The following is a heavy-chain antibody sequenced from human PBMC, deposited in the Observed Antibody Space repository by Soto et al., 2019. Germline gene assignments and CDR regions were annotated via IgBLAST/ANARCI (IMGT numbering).Heavy chain of an antibody. CDR2: IYYDGST. J-gene: IGHJ4*02. CDR1: GGSVNNNNYY. V-gene: IGHV4-39*02. Sequence: TLPLTCTVSGGSVNNNNYYWALIRDPPGEGLSWIASIYYDGSTYYNSSLKSRVTISRDTSKNHFALRLTSMTAADTAVYYCATVLVGATRDPDSDSWGQGTLVTVYS. CDR3: ATVLVGATRDPDSDS. D-gene: IGHD2-15*01.